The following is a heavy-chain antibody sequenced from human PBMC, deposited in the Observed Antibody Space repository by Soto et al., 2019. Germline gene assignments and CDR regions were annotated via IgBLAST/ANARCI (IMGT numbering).Heavy chain of an antibody. CDR3: ARHGTYYYGSGSYYS. Sequence: GESLKISCKGSGYSFTSYWIGWVRQMPGKGLEWMGIIYPGDSDTRYSPSFQGQVTISADKSISTAYLQWSSLKASDTAMYYCARHGTYYYGSGSYYSWGQGTLVTVSS. D-gene: IGHD3-10*01. CDR1: GYSFTSYW. V-gene: IGHV5-51*01. J-gene: IGHJ4*02. CDR2: IYPGDSDT.